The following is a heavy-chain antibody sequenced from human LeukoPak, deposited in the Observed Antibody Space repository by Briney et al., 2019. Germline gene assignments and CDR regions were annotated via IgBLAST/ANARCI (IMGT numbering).Heavy chain of an antibody. J-gene: IGHJ4*02. CDR2: ISYDGSNK. V-gene: IGHV3-30-3*01. CDR3: ARLFMESENYFDY. D-gene: IGHD3-3*01. CDR1: GFTFSSYA. Sequence: GGSLRLSCAASGFTFSSYAMHWVRQAPGKGLEWVAVISYDGSNKYYADSVKGRFTISRDNSKNTLYLQMNSLRAEDTAVYYCARLFMESENYFDYWGQGTLDTVSS.